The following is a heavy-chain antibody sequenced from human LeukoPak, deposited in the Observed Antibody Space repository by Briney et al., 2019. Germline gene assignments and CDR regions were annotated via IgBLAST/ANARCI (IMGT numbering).Heavy chain of an antibody. D-gene: IGHD1-26*01. CDR1: VGTFSIYA. CDR2: IIPIFGTA. V-gene: IGHV1-69*06. CDR3: ATKSGGSYRYFDY. J-gene: IGHJ4*02. Sequence: SVKVSSKASVGTFSIYAISWVRQAPGQGLEWMGGIIPIFGTANYAQKFQGRVTITADKSTSTAYMELSSLRSEDTAVYYCATKSGGSYRYFDYWGQGTLVTVSS.